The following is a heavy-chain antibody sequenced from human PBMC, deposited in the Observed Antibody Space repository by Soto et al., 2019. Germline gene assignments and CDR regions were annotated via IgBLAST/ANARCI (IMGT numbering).Heavy chain of an antibody. Sequence: QVQLQESGPGLVKPSQTLSLTCTVSGGSISSGDYYWSWIRQPPGKGLEWIGYIYYSGSTYYNPSLKSRVTISVDTSKNQFSLKLSSVTAADTAVYYCARADHHRNYDILTGPPDYWGQGTLVTVSS. V-gene: IGHV4-30-4*01. D-gene: IGHD3-9*01. CDR1: GGSISSGDYY. CDR2: IYYSGST. CDR3: ARADHHRNYDILTGPPDY. J-gene: IGHJ4*02.